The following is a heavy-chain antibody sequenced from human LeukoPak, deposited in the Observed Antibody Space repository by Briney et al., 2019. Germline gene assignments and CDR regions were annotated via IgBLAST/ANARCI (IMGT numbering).Heavy chain of an antibody. J-gene: IGHJ4*02. V-gene: IGHV4-39*01. D-gene: IGHD3-22*01. CDR1: GGSISSSSYY. Sequence: PSETLSLTCTVSGGSISSSSYYWGWIRQPPGKGLEWIGSIYYSGSTYYNPSLKSRVTISVDTSKKQFSLKLSSVTAADTAVYYCARRGEGTSMSRFDYRGQGTLVTVSS. CDR2: IYYSGST. CDR3: ARRGEGTSMSRFDY.